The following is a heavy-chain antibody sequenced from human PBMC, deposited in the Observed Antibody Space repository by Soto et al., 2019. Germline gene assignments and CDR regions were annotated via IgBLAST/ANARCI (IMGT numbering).Heavy chain of an antibody. CDR3: ARGGWDKYNWFAP. V-gene: IGHV1-69*01. CDR2: IIPIFGTA. CDR1: GGTFSSYA. Sequence: QVQLVQSGAEVKKPGSSVKGSCKASGGTFSSYAISWVRQAPGQGLEWMGGIIPIFGTANYAQKFQGRVTITADESTSTAYMGLSSLRSEDTAVYYFARGGWDKYNWFAPWGKGTLVTVSS. J-gene: IGHJ5*02. D-gene: IGHD6-19*01.